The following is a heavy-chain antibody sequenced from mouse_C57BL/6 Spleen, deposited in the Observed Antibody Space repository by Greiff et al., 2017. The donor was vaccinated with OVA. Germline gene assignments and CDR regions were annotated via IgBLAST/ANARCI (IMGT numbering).Heavy chain of an antibody. CDR2: INPNNGGT. CDR3: AGRGYYDSPLFDY. CDR1: GYTFTDYY. V-gene: IGHV1-26*01. Sequence: EVQLQQSGPELVKPGASVKISCKASGYTFTDYYMNWVKQSHGKSLEWIGDINPNNGGTSYNQKFKGKATLTVDKSSSTAYLGLRSLTSEDSAVDYCAGRGYYDSPLFDYWGQGTTLAVSS. J-gene: IGHJ2*01. D-gene: IGHD1-1*01.